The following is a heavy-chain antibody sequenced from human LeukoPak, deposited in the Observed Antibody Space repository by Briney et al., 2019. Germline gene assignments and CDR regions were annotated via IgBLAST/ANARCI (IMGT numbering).Heavy chain of an antibody. CDR3: ARAPRMGSSSDWFDP. CDR1: GGTFSSYA. Sequence: SVKVSCKASGGTFSSYAISWVRQAPGQGLEWMGGIIPIFGTANYAQKFQGRVTITADKSTSTAYMELSSLRSEDTAVYYCARAPRMGSSSDWFDPWGQGTLVTVSS. CDR2: IIPIFGTA. V-gene: IGHV1-69*06. J-gene: IGHJ5*02. D-gene: IGHD6-6*01.